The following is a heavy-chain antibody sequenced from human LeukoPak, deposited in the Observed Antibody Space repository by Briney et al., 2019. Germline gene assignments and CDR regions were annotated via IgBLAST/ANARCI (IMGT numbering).Heavy chain of an antibody. CDR2: INKEGSEK. J-gene: IGHJ4*02. CDR3: ARDKVTY. Sequence: QPGGSLRLSCAASGFTFSNYWMSWVRQAPGKGLEWVAHINKEGSEKYYVDSVKGRLTISRDNAKNSLYLQMNSLRVEDTAVYYCARDKVTYWGQGTLVTVSS. V-gene: IGHV3-7*01. CDR1: GFTFSNYW.